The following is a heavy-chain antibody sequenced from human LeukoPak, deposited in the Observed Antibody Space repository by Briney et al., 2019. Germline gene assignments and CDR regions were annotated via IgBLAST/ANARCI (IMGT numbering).Heavy chain of an antibody. Sequence: SETLSLTCTVSGGSTSSSSHYWGWIRQPPGKGLEWIGSIYYSGSTYYNPSLKSRVTISVDTSKNQFSLKLSSVTAADTAVYYCARLKYCSSTSCYFSFDYWGQGTLVTVSS. CDR1: GGSTSSSSHY. CDR3: ARLKYCSSTSCYFSFDY. V-gene: IGHV4-39*01. J-gene: IGHJ4*02. CDR2: IYYSGST. D-gene: IGHD2-2*01.